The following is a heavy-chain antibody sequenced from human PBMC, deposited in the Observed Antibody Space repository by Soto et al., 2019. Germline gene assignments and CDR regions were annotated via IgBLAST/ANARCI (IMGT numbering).Heavy chain of an antibody. Sequence: EVQLVESGGGLVQPGRSLRLSCAASGFTFDDYAMHWVRQAPGKGLEWVSGINWNSGNIGYADSVKGRFTISRDNGKNSLYLQMNSLRAEDTALYYCTKDIGKSGPGIFVPWGPGTLVTVSS. D-gene: IGHD3-10*01. CDR2: INWNSGNI. J-gene: IGHJ5*02. V-gene: IGHV3-9*01. CDR3: TKDIGKSGPGIFVP. CDR1: GFTFDDYA.